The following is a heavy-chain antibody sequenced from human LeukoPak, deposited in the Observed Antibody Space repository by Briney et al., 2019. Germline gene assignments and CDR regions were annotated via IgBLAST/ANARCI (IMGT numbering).Heavy chain of an antibody. CDR3: ARGRGVSKYYYDSSGYPRSRAFDI. CDR2: INHSGST. V-gene: IGHV4-34*01. CDR1: GGAFSGLY. D-gene: IGHD3-22*01. J-gene: IGHJ3*02. Sequence: KPLETPALNFAVYGGAFSGLYLGWIRQPPGKGLELVWGINHSGSTNYNPSLKSRVTISVDTSKNQFSLKLSSVTAADTAVYYCARGRGVSKYYYDSSGYPRSRAFDIWGQGTMVTVSS.